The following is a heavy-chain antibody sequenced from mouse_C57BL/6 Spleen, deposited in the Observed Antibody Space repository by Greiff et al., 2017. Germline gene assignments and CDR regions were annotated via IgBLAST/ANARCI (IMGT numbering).Heavy chain of an antibody. J-gene: IGHJ2*01. CDR3: ATPYYGSNLNYFDY. D-gene: IGHD1-1*01. Sequence: EVHLVESGGGLVKPGGSLKLSCAASGFTFSDYGMHWVRQAPEKGLEWVAYISSGSSTIYYADTVKGRFTISIDNAKNTLFLQMNSLRSEDTAMYYCATPYYGSNLNYFDYWGQGTTLTVSS. CDR2: ISSGSSTI. CDR1: GFTFSDYG. V-gene: IGHV5-17*01.